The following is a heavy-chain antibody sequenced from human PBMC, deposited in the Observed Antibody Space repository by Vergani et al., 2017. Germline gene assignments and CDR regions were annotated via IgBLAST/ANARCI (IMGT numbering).Heavy chain of an antibody. J-gene: IGHJ5*02. V-gene: IGHV3-66*02. D-gene: IGHD3-10*01. CDR1: GSTVSGNY. Sequence: EVQMVESGGGLVKPGGSLRLSCVASGSTVSGNYMTWVRQAPGKGLEWVSHIYSGDETYYADSVKGRVTISRDTSKNTLHLQINNLRVEDTAVYYCARGNYYGSGTYVDPWGQGTLVTVSS. CDR3: ARGNYYGSGTYVDP. CDR2: IYSGDET.